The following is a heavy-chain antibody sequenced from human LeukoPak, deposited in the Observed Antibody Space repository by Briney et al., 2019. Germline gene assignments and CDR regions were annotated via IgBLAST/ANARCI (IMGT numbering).Heavy chain of an antibody. CDR1: GFTFSSYG. CDR3: ARDGYSGSYSAFDI. CDR2: IWYDGSNK. V-gene: IGHV3-33*01. D-gene: IGHD1-26*01. J-gene: IGHJ3*02. Sequence: GRSLRLSCAASGFTFSSYGMHWVRQAPGKGLEWVAVIWYDGSNKYYADSVKGRFTISRYNSKNTLYLRMNSLRAEDTAVYYCARDGYSGSYSAFDIWGQGTMVTVSS.